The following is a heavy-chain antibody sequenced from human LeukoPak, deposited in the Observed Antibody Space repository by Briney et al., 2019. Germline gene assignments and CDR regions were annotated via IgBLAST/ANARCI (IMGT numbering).Heavy chain of an antibody. CDR3: ARGASGWPFDY. CDR1: GWSFSGYY. D-gene: IGHD6-19*01. CDR2: INHSGST. V-gene: IGHV4-34*01. Sequence: SETLSLTCAVYGWSFSGYYWSWLRQPPGKGLEWIGEINHSGSTNYNPSLKSRVTISVDTSKNQFPLKLRSVTAADTAVYYCARGASGWPFDYWGQGTLVTVSS. J-gene: IGHJ4*02.